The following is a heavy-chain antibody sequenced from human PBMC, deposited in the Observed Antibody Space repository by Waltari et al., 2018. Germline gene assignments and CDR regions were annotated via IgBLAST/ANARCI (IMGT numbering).Heavy chain of an antibody. CDR2: IYSGGTT. V-gene: IGHV3-53*01. CDR1: GFTVSNNY. J-gene: IGHJ4*02. Sequence: EVRLVESGGGLMQPGGSLSLSCAASGFTVSNNYMSWVRQAPGKGLEWVSVIYSGGTTHYADSVKGRFTISRDNSKSTLYLQMDSLRAGDTAVYYCARGAPRDWGQGTLVTVSS. CDR3: ARGAPRD.